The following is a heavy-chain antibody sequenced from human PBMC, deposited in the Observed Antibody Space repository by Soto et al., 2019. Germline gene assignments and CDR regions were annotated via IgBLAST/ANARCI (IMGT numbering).Heavy chain of an antibody. CDR2: MNPNTGST. Sequence: QVQLVQSGAEVKKPGASVKVSCKASGYTVPGYDIHRVRHATEQGLEWMGWMNPNTGSTANAQKFQGRVTMTRNISIGTVYMELTSLSAEDSAVYYCTRSRILTAVDIWGPGTLMTVSS. V-gene: IGHV1-8*01. CDR3: TRSRILTAVDI. CDR1: GYTVPGYD. J-gene: IGHJ3*02. D-gene: IGHD2-2*01.